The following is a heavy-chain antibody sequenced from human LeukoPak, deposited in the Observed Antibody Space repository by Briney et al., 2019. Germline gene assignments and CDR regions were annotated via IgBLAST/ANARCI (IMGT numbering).Heavy chain of an antibody. CDR1: GFTFSSYG. J-gene: IGHJ6*03. D-gene: IGHD6-13*01. CDR2: IRYDGSNK. Sequence: GGSLRLSCAASGFTFSSYGMHWVRQAPGKGLEWVAFIRYDGSNKYYADSVKGRFTISRDNSKNTLYLQMNSLRAEDTAVYYCAKDVYSSSWYGGGDYYYYYYMDVWGKGTTVTVSS. V-gene: IGHV3-30*02. CDR3: AKDVYSSSWYGGGDYYYYYYMDV.